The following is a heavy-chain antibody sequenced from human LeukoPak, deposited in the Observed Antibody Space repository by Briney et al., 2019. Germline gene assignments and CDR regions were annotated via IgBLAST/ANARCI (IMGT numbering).Heavy chain of an antibody. CDR1: GGSFSSYY. V-gene: IGHV4-34*01. Sequence: SETLSLTCAVYGGSFSSYYWNWIRQPPGQGLEWIGEINHSGSTNYNPSLKSRVTMSVDTSKNQFSLKLSTVTAADQAVYYRARLPYCSGGSCYFDYWGHGSLVTVSS. D-gene: IGHD2-15*01. CDR2: INHSGST. CDR3: ARLPYCSGGSCYFDY. J-gene: IGHJ4*03.